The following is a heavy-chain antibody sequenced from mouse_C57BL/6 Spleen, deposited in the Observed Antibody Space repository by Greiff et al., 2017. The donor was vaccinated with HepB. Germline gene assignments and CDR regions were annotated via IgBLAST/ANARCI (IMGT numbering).Heavy chain of an antibody. Sequence: EVNLVESGGGLVQPKGSLKLSCAASGFSFNTYAMNWVRQAPGKGLEWVARIRSKSNNYATYYADSVKDRFTISRDDSESMLYLQMNNLKTEDTAMYYCVRHPDYYGSSYWYFDVWGTGTTVTVSS. CDR2: IRSKSNNYAT. CDR1: GFSFNTYA. J-gene: IGHJ1*03. D-gene: IGHD1-1*01. V-gene: IGHV10-1*01. CDR3: VRHPDYYGSSYWYFDV.